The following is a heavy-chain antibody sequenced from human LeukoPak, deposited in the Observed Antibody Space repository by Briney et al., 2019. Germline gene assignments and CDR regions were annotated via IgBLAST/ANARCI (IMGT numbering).Heavy chain of an antibody. CDR3: AKGGSYRFDD. D-gene: IGHD1-26*01. V-gene: IGHV3-48*02. CDR2: ISSGSGTI. CDR1: GFTFSTYG. J-gene: IGHJ4*02. Sequence: GGSLRLSCAASGFTFSTYGMNWVRQAPGQGLEWVSYISSGSGTIYYADSVKGRFTISRDNAKNSLYLQMNSLRDEDTAVYYCAKGGSYRFDDWGQGTLVTVSS.